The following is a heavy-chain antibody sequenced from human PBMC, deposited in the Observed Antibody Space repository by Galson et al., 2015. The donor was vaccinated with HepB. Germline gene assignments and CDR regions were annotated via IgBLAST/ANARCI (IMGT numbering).Heavy chain of an antibody. CDR1: GYTFTGYY. CDR2: INPNSGGT. J-gene: IGHJ6*02. CDR3: ARVRPQYCSGGSCSRNRYYYYGMDV. Sequence: SVKVSCKASGYTFTGYYMHWVRQAPGQGLEWMGWINPNSGGTNYAQKFQGRVTMTRYTSISTTYMELSGLRSDDTAVYYCARVRPQYCSGGSCSRNRYYYYGMDVWGQGATVTVSS. D-gene: IGHD2-15*01. V-gene: IGHV1-2*02.